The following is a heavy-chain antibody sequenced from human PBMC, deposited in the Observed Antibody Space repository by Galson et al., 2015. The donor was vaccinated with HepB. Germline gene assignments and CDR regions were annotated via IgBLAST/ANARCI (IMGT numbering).Heavy chain of an antibody. CDR3: AKDGAAAGSSQADY. D-gene: IGHD6-13*01. Sequence: SLRLSCAASGFTFSSYAMTWVRQAPGKGLESVSGISASGGTTYYADSVRGRFTISRDNSKDTLYLQMNSLTAEDTAVYYCAKDGAAAGSSQADYWGQGTLVTVSS. J-gene: IGHJ4*02. V-gene: IGHV3-23*01. CDR2: ISASGGTT. CDR1: GFTFSSYA.